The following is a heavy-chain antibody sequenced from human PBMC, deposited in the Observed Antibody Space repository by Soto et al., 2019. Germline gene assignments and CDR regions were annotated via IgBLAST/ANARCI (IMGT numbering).Heavy chain of an antibody. J-gene: IGHJ6*02. Sequence: QVQLVQSGPEVKKPGASVKVSCEASGYTFTTSGISWVRQAAGQGLEWMGWISTYNGDTNSAQKFQGRVTMTADTSTGTAYMELMSLKSDDTAVHSCARQGSWPYYYYGLDVWGQGTTVTVSS. V-gene: IGHV1-18*01. CDR1: GYTFTTSG. D-gene: IGHD1-26*01. CDR3: ARQGSWPYYYYGLDV. CDR2: ISTYNGDT.